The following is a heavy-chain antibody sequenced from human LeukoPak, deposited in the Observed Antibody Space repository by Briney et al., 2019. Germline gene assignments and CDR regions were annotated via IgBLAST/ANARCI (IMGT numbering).Heavy chain of an antibody. J-gene: IGHJ3*02. D-gene: IGHD3-10*01. CDR3: ASLCGRRVRGVYDAFDI. Sequence: PGGSLRLSCGASGFTFSSYWMHWVRQAPGKGLVWVSGINSDGGTTTYADSVKGRFTISRDNAKNTLYLQMNSLRAEDTAVYYCASLCGRRVRGVYDAFDIWGQGTMVTVSS. V-gene: IGHV3-74*01. CDR1: GFTFSSYW. CDR2: INSDGGTT.